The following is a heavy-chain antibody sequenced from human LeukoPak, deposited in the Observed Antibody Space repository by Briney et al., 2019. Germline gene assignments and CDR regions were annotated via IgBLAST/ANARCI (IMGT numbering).Heavy chain of an antibody. Sequence: EASVKVSCKASGYTFTSYGINWVRQAPGQGLEWVGWISAYNGDTNYAQRLQDRVTMTTDTSTSTAYMEVRSLRSDDTAVYYCARDRGRTVVIPGPFSSDYWGQGTLVTVSS. CDR2: ISAYNGDT. D-gene: IGHD3-22*01. CDR1: GYTFTSYG. CDR3: ARDRGRTVVIPGPFSSDY. J-gene: IGHJ4*02. V-gene: IGHV1-18*01.